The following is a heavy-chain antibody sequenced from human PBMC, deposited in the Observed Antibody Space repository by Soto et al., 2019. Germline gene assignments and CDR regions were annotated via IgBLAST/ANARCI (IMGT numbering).Heavy chain of an antibody. Sequence: EVRLVESGGGLVQPGGSLRLSCAASGFAFSGDWLHGVRQAPGKGLVWVARVDGNGSPTNYADFVRGRFTISRDNVKNTLDLQMNSLSVEDTAVYYCVRDDGAAWGQGTVVTVSS. CDR1: GFAFSGDW. J-gene: IGHJ5*02. CDR3: VRDDGAA. D-gene: IGHD2-8*01. V-gene: IGHV3-74*01. CDR2: VDGNGSPT.